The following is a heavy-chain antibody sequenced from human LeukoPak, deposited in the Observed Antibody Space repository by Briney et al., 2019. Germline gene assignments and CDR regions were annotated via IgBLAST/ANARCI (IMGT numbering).Heavy chain of an antibody. CDR2: IRYDGGNE. J-gene: IGHJ4*02. CDR3: ARDKDWLLYDY. Sequence: GGALRLSCAASGFTFSTYGMHWVRQAPGKGREGVAFIRYDGGNEYSADSVKGRFTISRDNSKNTLYLQMNSLGPEDTAVYYCARDKDWLLYDYWGQGTLVTVSS. V-gene: IGHV3-30*02. CDR1: GFTFSTYG. D-gene: IGHD3/OR15-3a*01.